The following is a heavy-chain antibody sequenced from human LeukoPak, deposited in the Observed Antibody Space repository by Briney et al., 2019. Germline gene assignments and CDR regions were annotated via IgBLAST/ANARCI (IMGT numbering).Heavy chain of an antibody. CDR2: IYYSGST. V-gene: IGHV4-59*01. Sequence: KSSETLSLTCTVSGGSISSYYWSWIRQPPGKGQEWIGYIYYSGSTNYNPSLKSRVTISVDTSKNQFSLKLSSVTAADTAVYYCARGSGYDFDYWGQGTLVTVSS. CDR3: ARGSGYDFDY. D-gene: IGHD5-12*01. CDR1: GGSISSYY. J-gene: IGHJ4*02.